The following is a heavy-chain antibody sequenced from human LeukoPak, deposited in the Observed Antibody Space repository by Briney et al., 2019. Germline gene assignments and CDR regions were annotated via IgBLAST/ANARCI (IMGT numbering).Heavy chain of an antibody. Sequence: PGGSLRLSCASSGFTFSSYWMSWVRQAPGKGLEWVANIRQDGSEKYYVDSVKGRFTISRDNAKNPLYLQMNSLRAEDTAVYYCAKDFYYGSGSHELDHWGQGTLVTVSS. CDR1: GFTFSSYW. D-gene: IGHD3-10*01. CDR3: AKDFYYGSGSHELDH. J-gene: IGHJ4*02. V-gene: IGHV3-7*01. CDR2: IRQDGSEK.